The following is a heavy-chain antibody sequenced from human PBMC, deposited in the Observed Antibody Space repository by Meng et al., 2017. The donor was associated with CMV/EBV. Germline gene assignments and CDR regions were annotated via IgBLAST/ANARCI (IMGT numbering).Heavy chain of an antibody. V-gene: IGHV1-69*05. CDR2: IIPIFGTA. J-gene: IGHJ4*02. CDR3: ASSYCTNGVCYPLYYFDY. D-gene: IGHD2-8*01. Sequence: FSSYAISWVRQAPRQGLEWMGGIIPIFGTANYAQKFQGRVTITTDESTSTAYMELSSLRSEDTAVYYCASSYCTNGVCYPLYYFDYWGQGTLVTVSS. CDR1: FSSYA.